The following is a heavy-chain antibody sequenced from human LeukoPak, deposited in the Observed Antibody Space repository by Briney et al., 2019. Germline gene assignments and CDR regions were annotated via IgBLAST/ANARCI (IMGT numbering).Heavy chain of an antibody. CDR2: IWYDGSNK. V-gene: IGHV3-33*01. J-gene: IGHJ5*02. CDR3: ARDSLPRDFWSGSFDP. Sequence: PGGSLRLSCAASGFTFSSYGMHWVRQAPGKGLEWVAVIWYDGSNKYYADSVKGRFTISRDNSKNTLYLQMNSLRAEDTAVYYCARDSLPRDFWSGSFDPWGQRTLVTVSS. CDR1: GFTFSSYG. D-gene: IGHD3-3*01.